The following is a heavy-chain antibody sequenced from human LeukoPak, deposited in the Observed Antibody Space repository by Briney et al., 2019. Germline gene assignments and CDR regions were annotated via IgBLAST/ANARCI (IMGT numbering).Heavy chain of an antibody. CDR2: IYSGGST. J-gene: IGHJ3*02. V-gene: IGHV3-53*01. D-gene: IGHD3-16*01. CDR3: ARDSSWGWAFDI. CDR1: GFTVSSNY. Sequence: GGSLRLSCSASGFTVSSNYMSWVRQAPGKGLEWVSVIYSGGSTYYADSVKGRFTISRDDSKDTLYLQMNSLRAEDTAVYYCARDSSWGWAFDIWGQGTMVTVSS.